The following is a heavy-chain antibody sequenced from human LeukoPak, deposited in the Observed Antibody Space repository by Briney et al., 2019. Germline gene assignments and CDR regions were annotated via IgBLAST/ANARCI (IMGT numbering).Heavy chain of an antibody. CDR1: GFAFSGSA. D-gene: IGHD3-10*01. Sequence: GGSLRLSCAASGFAFSGSAMHWVRQTSGRGLEWVGRIRSQANSYATTYAASVRGRFTISRDDSKNTAYLQMNSLKTEDTAVYYCTSHRGLDYYYYYMDVWGKGTTVTISS. CDR3: TSHRGLDYYYYYMDV. CDR2: IRSQANSYAT. J-gene: IGHJ6*03. V-gene: IGHV3-73*01.